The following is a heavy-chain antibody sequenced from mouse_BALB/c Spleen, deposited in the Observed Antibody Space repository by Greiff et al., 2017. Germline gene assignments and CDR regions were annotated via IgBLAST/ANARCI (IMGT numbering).Heavy chain of an antibody. CDR2: IRNKANGYTT. J-gene: IGHJ4*01. D-gene: IGHD2-12*01. CDR1: GFTFTDYY. V-gene: IGHV7-3*02. CDR3: ARDPYDGYAMDY. Sequence: EVQRVESGGGLVQPGGSLRLSCATSGFTFTDYYMSWVRQPPGKALEWLGFIRNKANGYTTEYSASVKGRFTISRDNSQSILYLQMNTLRAEDSATYYCARDPYDGYAMDYWGQGTSVTVSS.